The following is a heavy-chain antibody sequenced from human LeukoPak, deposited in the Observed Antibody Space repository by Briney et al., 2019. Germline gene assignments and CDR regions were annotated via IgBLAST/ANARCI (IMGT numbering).Heavy chain of an antibody. Sequence: GGSLRLSCSASGFTFSSYATHWVRQAPGKGLEYVSAISPNGGSTYYADSVKGRFTISRDNSKNTLYLQMSSLRAEDTAVYYCVRRCSSSSCYADWGQGTLVTVSS. CDR3: VRRCSSSSCYAD. V-gene: IGHV3-64D*06. CDR2: ISPNGGST. J-gene: IGHJ4*02. D-gene: IGHD2-2*01. CDR1: GFTFSSYA.